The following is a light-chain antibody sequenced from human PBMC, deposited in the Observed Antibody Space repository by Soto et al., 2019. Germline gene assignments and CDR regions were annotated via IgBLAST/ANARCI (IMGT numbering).Light chain of an antibody. V-gene: IGKV1-5*03. CDR2: KAS. CDR3: QQYNSYSYT. J-gene: IGKJ2*01. CDR1: QSISSW. Sequence: DIQMSQSPSTQSASVGDRVTITSRGSQSISSWLAWYQQKPGKAPKLLIYKASSLESGVPSRFSGSGSGTEFTLTISSLQPDDFATYYCQQYNSYSYTFGQGTKLEIK.